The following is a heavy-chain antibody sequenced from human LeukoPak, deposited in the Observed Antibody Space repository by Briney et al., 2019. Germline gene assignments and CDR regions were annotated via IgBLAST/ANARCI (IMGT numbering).Heavy chain of an antibody. D-gene: IGHD2-15*01. CDR1: GFTFSSYS. CDR3: ATKVVAAIPGY. CDR2: ISSSSSTI. Sequence: GGSLRLSCAAPGFTFSSYSMNWVRQAPGKGLEWVSYISSSSSTIYYADSVKGRFTISRDNAKNSLYLQMNSLRAEDTAVYCCATKVVAAIPGYWGQGTLVTVSS. J-gene: IGHJ4*02. V-gene: IGHV3-48*01.